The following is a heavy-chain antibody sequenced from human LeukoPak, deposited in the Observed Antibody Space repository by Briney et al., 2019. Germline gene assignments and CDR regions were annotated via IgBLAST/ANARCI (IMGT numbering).Heavy chain of an antibody. CDR3: ARARYYDSSGYGYYFDY. CDR2: IYSGGST. V-gene: IGHV3-66*01. Sequence: GGSLRLSCAASGFTFSSYAMSWVRQAPGKGLEWVSVIYSGGSTYYADSVKGRFTISRDNSKNTLYLQMNSLRAEDTAVYYCARARYYDSSGYGYYFDYWGQGTLVTVSS. J-gene: IGHJ4*02. D-gene: IGHD3-22*01. CDR1: GFTFSSYA.